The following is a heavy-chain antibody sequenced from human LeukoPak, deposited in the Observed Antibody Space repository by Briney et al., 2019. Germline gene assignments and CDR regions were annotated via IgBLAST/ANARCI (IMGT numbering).Heavy chain of an antibody. CDR2: IYYSGST. CDR1: GGSISSYY. J-gene: IGHJ3*02. Sequence: SETLSLTCTVSGGSISSYYWSWIRQPPGKGLEWIGYIYYSGSTNYNPSLKSRVTISVDTSKNQFSLKLSSVAAADTAVYYCAREMIVVVNGAFDIWGQGTMVTVSS. D-gene: IGHD3-22*01. V-gene: IGHV4-59*01. CDR3: AREMIVVVNGAFDI.